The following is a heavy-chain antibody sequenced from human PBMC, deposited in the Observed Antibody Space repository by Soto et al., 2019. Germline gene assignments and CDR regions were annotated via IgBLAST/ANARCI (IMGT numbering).Heavy chain of an antibody. Sequence: ASVKVSCKASGYTFTSYAMNWVRQAPGQGLEWMGWINTNTGNPTYAQGFTGRFVFSLDTSVSTAYLQICSLKAEDTAVYYCARGGYCSSTSCYPGGDWFDTWGQGTLVTVSS. D-gene: IGHD2-2*01. CDR1: GYTFTSYA. J-gene: IGHJ5*02. CDR2: INTNTGNP. V-gene: IGHV7-4-1*01. CDR3: ARGGYCSSTSCYPGGDWFDT.